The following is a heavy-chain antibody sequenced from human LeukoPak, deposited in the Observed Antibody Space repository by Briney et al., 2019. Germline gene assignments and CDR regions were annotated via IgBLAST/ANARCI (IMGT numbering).Heavy chain of an antibody. J-gene: IGHJ4*02. CDR3: ARDYCSGGSCYFDY. Sequence: ASVKVSCKASAYTFTSYGITWVRQAPGQGLEWMGWISAYNGNTNYAQKVQGRVTMTTDTSTTTAYMELRSLRSDDTAVYYCARDYCSGGSCYFDYWGQGTLVSVSP. CDR2: ISAYNGNT. V-gene: IGHV1-18*01. CDR1: AYTFTSYG. D-gene: IGHD2-15*01.